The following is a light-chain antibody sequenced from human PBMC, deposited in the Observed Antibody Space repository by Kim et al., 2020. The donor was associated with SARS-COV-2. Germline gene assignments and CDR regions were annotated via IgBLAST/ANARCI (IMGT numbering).Light chain of an antibody. Sequence: VSPGQTASITCSEDKLDYKYVSWYQQKPGQSPVLVIYQVSKRPSGIPGRFSGSTSENTAPLTISGTLTMDEGDYYCQAWDSNTLVFGGGTQLTVL. CDR1: KLDYKY. CDR3: QAWDSNTLV. J-gene: IGLJ3*02. V-gene: IGLV3-1*01. CDR2: QVS.